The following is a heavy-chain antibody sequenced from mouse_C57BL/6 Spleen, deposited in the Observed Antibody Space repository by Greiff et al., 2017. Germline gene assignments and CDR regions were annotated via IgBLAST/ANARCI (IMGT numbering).Heavy chain of an antibody. Sequence: EVNVVESGGGLVKPGGSLKLSCAASGFTFSDYGMHWVRQAPEKGLEWVAYISSGSSTIYYADTVKGRFTISRDNAKNTLFLQMTSLRSEDTAMYYCARGDYGSPFAYWGQGTLVTVSA. CDR2: ISSGSSTI. CDR3: ARGDYGSPFAY. V-gene: IGHV5-17*01. CDR1: GFTFSDYG. J-gene: IGHJ3*01. D-gene: IGHD1-1*01.